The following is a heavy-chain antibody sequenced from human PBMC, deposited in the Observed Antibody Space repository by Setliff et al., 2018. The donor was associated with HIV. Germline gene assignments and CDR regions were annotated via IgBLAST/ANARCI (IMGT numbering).Heavy chain of an antibody. D-gene: IGHD5-18*01. CDR3: ARTLPQYTNLFDY. CDR1: GYTFTGYY. Sequence: ASVKVSCKASGYTFTGYYMHWVRQAPGQGLEWMGWINPNSGGTDYAQKFQGRVTMTRDTSISTAYMELSRLRSDDTAVYYCARTLPQYTNLFDYWGRGTLVTVSS. V-gene: IGHV1-2*02. CDR2: INPNSGGT. J-gene: IGHJ4*02.